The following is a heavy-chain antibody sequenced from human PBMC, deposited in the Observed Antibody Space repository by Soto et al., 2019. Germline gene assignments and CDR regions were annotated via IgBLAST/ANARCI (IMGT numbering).Heavy chain of an antibody. J-gene: IGHJ4*02. CDR3: ARGFTTVVTVDY. Sequence: QLQLQESGPGLVKPSETLSLTCTVSGGSISSTNYYWGWIRQPPGKGLEWIGSIYYSGSTYYNPSLKSRVTISVDTSNNQFPLKLSSVTAADTAVYYCARGFTTVVTVDYWGQGTLVTVSS. V-gene: IGHV4-39*01. CDR1: GGSISSTNYY. D-gene: IGHD4-17*01. CDR2: IYYSGST.